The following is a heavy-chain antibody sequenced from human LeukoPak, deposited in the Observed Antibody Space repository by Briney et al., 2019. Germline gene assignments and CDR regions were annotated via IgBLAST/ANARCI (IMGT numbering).Heavy chain of an antibody. CDR3: ARERVAAAGTGSRFDY. CDR2: ISYDGSNK. Sequence: PGGSLRLSCAASGFTFSSYAMHCVRQAPGKGLEWVAVISYDGSNKYYADSVKGRFTISRDNSKNTLYLQMNGLRAEDTAVYYCARERVAAAGTGSRFDYWGQGTLVTVSS. D-gene: IGHD6-13*01. V-gene: IGHV3-30-3*01. J-gene: IGHJ4*02. CDR1: GFTFSSYA.